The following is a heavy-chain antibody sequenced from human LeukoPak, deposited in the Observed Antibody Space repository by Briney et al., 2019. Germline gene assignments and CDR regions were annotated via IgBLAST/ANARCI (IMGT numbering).Heavy chain of an antibody. CDR2: ISGSGGST. CDR1: GSTFSSYA. Sequence: TGGSLRLSCAASGSTFSSYAMSWVRQAPGKGLEWVSAISGSGGSTYYADSVKGRFTISRDNSKNTLYLQMNSLRAEDTAVYYCAKAPVSGYSYGNDAFDIWGQGTMVTVSS. J-gene: IGHJ3*02. D-gene: IGHD5-18*01. V-gene: IGHV3-23*01. CDR3: AKAPVSGYSYGNDAFDI.